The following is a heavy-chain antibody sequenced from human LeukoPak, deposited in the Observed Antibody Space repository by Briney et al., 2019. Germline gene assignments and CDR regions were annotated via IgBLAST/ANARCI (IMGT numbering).Heavy chain of an antibody. CDR3: AREEMATILGIDDAFDI. J-gene: IGHJ3*02. CDR1: GYTFTGYY. Sequence: ASVKVSCKASGYTFTGYYMHWVRQAPGQGLEWMGWINPNSGGTNYAQKFQGRVTMTRDTSISTAYMELSRLRSDDTAVYYCAREEMATILGIDDAFDIWGQGTMVTVSS. V-gene: IGHV1-2*02. D-gene: IGHD5-24*01. CDR2: INPNSGGT.